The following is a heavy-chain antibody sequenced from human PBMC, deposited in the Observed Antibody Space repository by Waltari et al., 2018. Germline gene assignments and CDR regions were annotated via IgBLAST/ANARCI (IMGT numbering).Heavy chain of an antibody. CDR1: GFTFSSYA. CDR3: ASLIVVVVAAPDFMDV. V-gene: IGHV3-30-3*01. CDR2: ISYDGSNK. J-gene: IGHJ6*03. D-gene: IGHD2-15*01. Sequence: QVQLVESGGGVVQPGRSLRLSCAASGFTFSSYAMKWVRQAPGKGLEWVAVISYDGSNKYYADSVKGRFTISRDNSKNSLYLQMNSLRAEDTAVYYCASLIVVVVAAPDFMDVWGKGTTVTISS.